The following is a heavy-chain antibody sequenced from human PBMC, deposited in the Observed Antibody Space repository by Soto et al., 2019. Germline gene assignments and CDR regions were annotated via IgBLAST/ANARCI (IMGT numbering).Heavy chain of an antibody. V-gene: IGHV5-51*01. Sequence: GESLKLSCRTSGYKFTSSWIAWVRQMPGKGLEWMGIIFPSDSDTRYSPSFQGQVTISADRSTSTVFLQWASLKASDTAVYFCARKDKSGYFNLFDPWGQGTLVTVSS. J-gene: IGHJ5*02. CDR1: GYKFTSSW. CDR3: ARKDKSGYFNLFDP. CDR2: IFPSDSDT. D-gene: IGHD3-22*01.